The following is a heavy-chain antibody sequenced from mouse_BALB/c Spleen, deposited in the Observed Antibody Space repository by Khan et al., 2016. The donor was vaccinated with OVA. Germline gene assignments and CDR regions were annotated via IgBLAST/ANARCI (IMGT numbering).Heavy chain of an antibody. Sequence: EVELVESGGGLVQPGGSLKLSCATSGFTFSDYYMYWVRQTPEKRLEWVAYISNGGGSTHYLDTVKGRFTISSDNAKNTLYLQMIRLKSEDTAMYYCARHGYGKGDAMNYWGQGTAVIVAS. CDR3: ARHGYGKGDAMNY. V-gene: IGHV5-12*02. D-gene: IGHD2-10*02. CDR2: ISNGGGST. CDR1: GFTFSDYY. J-gene: IGHJ4*01.